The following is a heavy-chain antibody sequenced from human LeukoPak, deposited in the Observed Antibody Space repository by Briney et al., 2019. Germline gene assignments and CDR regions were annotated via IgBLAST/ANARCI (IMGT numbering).Heavy chain of an antibody. V-gene: IGHV4-34*01. CDR3: SRESGPFCPFGY. D-gene: IGHD1-26*01. Sequence: SETLSLTCAVYGESLSKYYWTWIRQSPGKGLEWIGEINHRGSTNLNPSLKSRVTLSVDTSKHQFSLKLTSVTAADTATYFCSRESGPFCPFGYWGQGALVIVSS. CDR2: INHRGST. CDR1: GESLSKYY. J-gene: IGHJ4*02.